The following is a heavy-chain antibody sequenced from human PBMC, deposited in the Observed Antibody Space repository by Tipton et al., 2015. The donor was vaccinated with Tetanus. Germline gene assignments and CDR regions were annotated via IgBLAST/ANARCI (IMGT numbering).Heavy chain of an antibody. V-gene: IGHV4-4*07. CDR2: IYTSGST. J-gene: IGHJ3*02. D-gene: IGHD3-10*01. CDR3: ASHYGSGSDDAFDI. CDR1: GGSVNLYF. Sequence: TLSLTCSVSGGSVNLYFWSWIRQPAGKGLEWIGHIYTSGSTNYNPSLKSRVTMSVDTSKNQFSLKLSSVTAADTAVYYCASHYGSGSDDAFDIWGQGTMVTVSS.